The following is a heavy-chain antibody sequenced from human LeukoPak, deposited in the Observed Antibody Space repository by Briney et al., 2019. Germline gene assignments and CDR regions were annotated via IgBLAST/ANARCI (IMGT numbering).Heavy chain of an antibody. D-gene: IGHD6-13*01. J-gene: IGHJ4*02. CDR1: GGSFSGYY. V-gene: IGHV4-34*01. CDR3: ARGLRSSSWYGGGYFDY. CDR2: INHSGST. Sequence: SETLSLTCAVYGGSFSGYYWSWIRQPPGKGLEWIGEINHSGSTNYDPSLKSRVTISVDTSKNQFSLKLSSVTAADTAVYYCARGLRSSSWYGGGYFDYWGQGTLDTVSS.